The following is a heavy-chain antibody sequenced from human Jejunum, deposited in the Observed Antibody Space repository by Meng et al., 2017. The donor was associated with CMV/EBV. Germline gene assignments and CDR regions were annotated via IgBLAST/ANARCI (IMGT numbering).Heavy chain of an antibody. CDR3: ARDRYCTNGVCYTHFDS. V-gene: IGHV3-11*06. Sequence: QVQLVGSGGGVVKPGGSLRLSCAASGFTFDDYYMNWIRQAPGKGLEWVSSVSSVSSYTNYADSVKGRFTISRDNAKNSLYLQMNSLRAEDTAVYYCARDRYCTNGVCYTHFDSWGQGTLVTVSS. J-gene: IGHJ4*02. D-gene: IGHD2-8*01. CDR2: VSSVSSYT. CDR1: GFTFDDYY.